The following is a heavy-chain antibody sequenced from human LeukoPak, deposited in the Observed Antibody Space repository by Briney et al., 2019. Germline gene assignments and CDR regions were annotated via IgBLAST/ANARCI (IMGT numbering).Heavy chain of an antibody. D-gene: IGHD4-11*01. J-gene: IGHJ4*02. V-gene: IGHV4-39*07. CDR1: GGSISSSSYY. Sequence: SETLSLTCTVSGGSISSSSYYWGWMRQPPGKGLEWIGSIYYSGSTCYNPSLKSRVTISVDTSKNQFSLKLSSVTAADTAVYYCARVRSWDYSFDYWGQGTLVTVSS. CDR2: IYYSGST. CDR3: ARVRSWDYSFDY.